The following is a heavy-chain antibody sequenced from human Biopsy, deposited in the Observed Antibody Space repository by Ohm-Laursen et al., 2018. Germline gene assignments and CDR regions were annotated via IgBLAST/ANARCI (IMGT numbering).Heavy chain of an antibody. Sequence: SLRLSCSASGFIFSNYWMSWVRQAPGKGLEWVTNMNEDETIKNYVDSVKGRFTISRGNAKNSLYLQLNSLRVEDTAVYYCARAGYSSGYDYWGQGTLVTVSS. J-gene: IGHJ4*02. CDR1: GFIFSNYW. CDR3: ARAGYSSGYDY. V-gene: IGHV3-7*01. D-gene: IGHD3-22*01. CDR2: MNEDETIK.